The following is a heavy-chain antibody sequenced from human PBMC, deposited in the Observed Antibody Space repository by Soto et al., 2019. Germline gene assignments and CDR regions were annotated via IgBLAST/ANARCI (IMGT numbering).Heavy chain of an antibody. CDR3: ARISQGPYCRGGNCYSDY. D-gene: IGHD2-15*01. V-gene: IGHV3-74*01. J-gene: IGHJ4*02. Sequence: EVQLVESGGDLVQPGGSLRLSCAASGFTFSSYWMHWVRQDPEKGLVWVSRINGDGISTSYADYVKGRLTISRDNAKETIYLHMNSLGADDKDVYSCARISQGPYCRGGNCYSDYWGQGTLVTVSS. CDR2: INGDGIST. CDR1: GFTFSSYW.